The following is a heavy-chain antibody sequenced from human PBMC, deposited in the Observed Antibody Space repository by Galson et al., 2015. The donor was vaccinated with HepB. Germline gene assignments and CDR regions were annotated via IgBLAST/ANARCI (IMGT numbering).Heavy chain of an antibody. CDR3: AGLAAAGTYLKRDAFDI. CDR2: IYYSGST. V-gene: IGHV4-59*01. Sequence: CTVSGGSLSSYYWSWIRQPPGKGLEWIGYIYYSGSTNYSPSLKSRVTISVDTSKNQFSLELSSVTAADTAVYYCAGLAAAGTYLKRDAFDIWGQGTMVTVSS. J-gene: IGHJ3*02. CDR1: GGSLSSYY. D-gene: IGHD6-13*01.